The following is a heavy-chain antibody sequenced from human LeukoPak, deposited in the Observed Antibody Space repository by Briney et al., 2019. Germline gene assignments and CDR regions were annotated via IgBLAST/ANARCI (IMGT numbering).Heavy chain of an antibody. D-gene: IGHD6-6*01. CDR3: ARDPYSSSPDAFDI. J-gene: IGHJ3*02. Sequence: PSETLSLTCAVYGGSFSGYYWSWIRQPPGKGLEWIGEINHSGSTNYNPSLKSRVTISVDTSKNQFSLKLSSVTAADTAVCYCARDPYSSSPDAFDIWGQGTMVTVSS. CDR1: GGSFSGYY. V-gene: IGHV4-34*01. CDR2: INHSGST.